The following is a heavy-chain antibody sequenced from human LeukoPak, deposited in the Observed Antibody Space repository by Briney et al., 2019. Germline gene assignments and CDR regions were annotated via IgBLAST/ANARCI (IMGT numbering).Heavy chain of an antibody. CDR1: GFSFSSYE. CDR3: ARDRHDYSNYWFDP. CDR2: ISSDGRVG. J-gene: IGHJ5*02. V-gene: IGHV3-48*03. D-gene: IGHD4-11*01. Sequence: GGSLRLSCAASGFSFSSYEMNWVRQAPGKGLEWVSHISSDGRVGRYVDSVRGRFTMSRDNAKNLLFLQMNGLRVEDTAVYYCARDRHDYSNYWFDPWGQGTLVTVSS.